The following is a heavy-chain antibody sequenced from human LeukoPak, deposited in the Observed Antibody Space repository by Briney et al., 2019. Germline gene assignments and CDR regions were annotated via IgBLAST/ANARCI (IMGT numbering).Heavy chain of an antibody. V-gene: IGHV3-21*01. D-gene: IGHD6-6*01. CDR1: GFTFSIYA. Sequence: GGSLRLSCAASGFTFSIYAMNWVRQAPGKGLEWVSYISSSGNSKSYAESVKGRFTISRDNAEKSLHLQMNSLRAEDTAVYYCARGGAARPDYWGQGTQVTVSS. J-gene: IGHJ4*02. CDR2: ISSSGNSK. CDR3: ARGGAARPDY.